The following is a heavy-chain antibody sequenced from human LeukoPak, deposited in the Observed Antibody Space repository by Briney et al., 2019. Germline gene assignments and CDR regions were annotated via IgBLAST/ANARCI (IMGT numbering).Heavy chain of an antibody. D-gene: IGHD6-19*01. J-gene: IGHJ4*02. CDR2: ISYDGSNK. V-gene: IGHV3-30*04. CDR3: ARDGQWLSYFDY. Sequence: GGSLRLSCAASGFTFSSYAMHWVRQAPGKGLEWVAVISYDGSNKYYADSVKGRFTISRDNSKSTLYLQMNSLRAEDTAVYYCARDGQWLSYFDYWGQGTLVTVSS. CDR1: GFTFSSYA.